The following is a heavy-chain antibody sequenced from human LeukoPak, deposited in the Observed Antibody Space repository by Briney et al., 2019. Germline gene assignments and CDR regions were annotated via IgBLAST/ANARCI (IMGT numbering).Heavy chain of an antibody. V-gene: IGHV4-59*01. CDR1: GSSIGRYY. Sequence: KPSETLSLTRTVSGSSIGRYYWSWIRQPPGKGLEWIAYIFFSGTTKYNPSLESRVTISVDTSKNQFSLDLTPVTAADTALYYCARGGDGYNYVDYWGPGTLVTVSS. D-gene: IGHD5-24*01. J-gene: IGHJ4*02. CDR2: IFFSGTT. CDR3: ARGGDGYNYVDY.